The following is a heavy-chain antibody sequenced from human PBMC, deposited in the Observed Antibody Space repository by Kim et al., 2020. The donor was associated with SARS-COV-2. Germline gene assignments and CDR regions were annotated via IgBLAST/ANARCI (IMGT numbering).Heavy chain of an antibody. CDR1: GGSISSYY. CDR2: IYYSGST. V-gene: IGHV4-59*01. Sequence: SETLSLTCTVSGGSISSYYWSWIRQPPGKGLEWIGYIYYSGSTNYNPSLKSRVTISVDTSKNQFSLKLSSVTAADTAVYYCARSHSSSSGLYYYYYMDVWGKGTTVTVSS. J-gene: IGHJ6*03. D-gene: IGHD6-6*01. CDR3: ARSHSSSSGLYYYYYMDV.